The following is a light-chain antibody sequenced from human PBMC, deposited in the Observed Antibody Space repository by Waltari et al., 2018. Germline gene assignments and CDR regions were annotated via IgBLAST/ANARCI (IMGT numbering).Light chain of an antibody. J-gene: IGKJ2*01. CDR3: QQYYSTPYT. V-gene: IGKV4-1*01. CDR2: WAS. Sequence: DIVMTQSPDSLAVSLGERATINCKSSQSVLYNSNSKNYLAWYQQKPGQPPKLLIYWASTRESGVPDRFSGSGSGTDFTLTISSLQAEDVAVYYCQQYYSTPYTFGQGTKLEIK. CDR1: QSVLYNSNSKNY.